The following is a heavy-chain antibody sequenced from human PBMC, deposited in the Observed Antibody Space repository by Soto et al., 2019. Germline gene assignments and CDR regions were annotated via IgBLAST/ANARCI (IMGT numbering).Heavy chain of an antibody. CDR2: IIPIFGTA. V-gene: IGHV1-69*06. Sequence: QVQLVQSGAEVKKPGSSVKVSCKASGGTFSSYAISWVRQAPGQGLEWMGGIIPIFGTANYAQKFQGRVTITADKSTSTAYMGLSSLRSEDTAVYYCAREVRGITIFGVVSNYYGMDVWGQGTTVTVSS. CDR3: AREVRGITIFGVVSNYYGMDV. CDR1: GGTFSSYA. J-gene: IGHJ6*02. D-gene: IGHD3-3*01.